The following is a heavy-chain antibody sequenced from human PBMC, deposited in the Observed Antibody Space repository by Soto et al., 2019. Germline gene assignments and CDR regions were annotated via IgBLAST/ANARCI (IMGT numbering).Heavy chain of an antibody. J-gene: IGHJ4*02. V-gene: IGHV4-59*08. Sequence: ETLSLTCTVTGGSISTFHWNWIRQPPGKGLEWIGYVYYSGSTNYNPSLKSRVTISADTSKNQFSLRLNSVTAADTAVYYCARQHYYDSSGYYTWNWGQGTLVTVSS. CDR1: GGSISTFH. CDR2: VYYSGST. CDR3: ARQHYYDSSGYYTWN. D-gene: IGHD3-22*01.